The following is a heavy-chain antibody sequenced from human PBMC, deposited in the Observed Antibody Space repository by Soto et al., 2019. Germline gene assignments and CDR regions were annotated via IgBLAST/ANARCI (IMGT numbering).Heavy chain of an antibody. V-gene: IGHV3-30-3*01. CDR3: ARAHYTYSSSWYQFGY. D-gene: IGHD6-13*01. CDR2: ISYDRSNK. Sequence: GGSLRLSCAASGFTFSSYAMHWVRQAPGKGLEWVAVISYDRSNKYYADSVKGRFTISRDNSKNTLYLQMNSLRAEDTAVYYCARAHYTYSSSWYQFGYWGQGTLVTVSS. J-gene: IGHJ4*02. CDR1: GFTFSSYA.